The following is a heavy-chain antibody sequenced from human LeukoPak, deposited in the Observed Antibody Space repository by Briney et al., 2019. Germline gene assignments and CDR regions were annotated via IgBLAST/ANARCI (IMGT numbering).Heavy chain of an antibody. Sequence: GGSLRLSCAASGFTFSSYAMHWVRQAPGKGLEWVAVISYDGSNKYYADSVKGRFTISRDNSKNTLYLQMNSLRPEDTAVYYCARVSQTTVTTGWFDPWGQGTLVTVSS. J-gene: IGHJ5*02. CDR1: GFTFSSYA. D-gene: IGHD4-17*01. CDR2: ISYDGSNK. V-gene: IGHV3-30-3*01. CDR3: ARVSQTTVTTGWFDP.